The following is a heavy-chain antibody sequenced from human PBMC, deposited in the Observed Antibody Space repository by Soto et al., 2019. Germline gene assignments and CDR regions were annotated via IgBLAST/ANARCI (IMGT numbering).Heavy chain of an antibody. CDR2: IDSDGGSI. CDR3: ARVVSRGWHFYY. CDR1: GFTLSSHW. J-gene: IGHJ4*02. D-gene: IGHD6-19*01. V-gene: IGHV3-74*01. Sequence: EVPLVESGGGLVQPGGSLRLSCEASGFTLSSHWMNWVRQAPGKGLVWVSRIDSDGGSITYADSVKGRFTISRDNAKNTLDRQMNSLRVEGTAVYYCARVVSRGWHFYYWGQGTLVTVSS.